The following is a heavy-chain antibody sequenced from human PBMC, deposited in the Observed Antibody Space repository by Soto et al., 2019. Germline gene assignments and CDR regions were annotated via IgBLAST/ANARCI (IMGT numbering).Heavy chain of an antibody. Sequence: QVQLQEPGPGLVKPSETLSLTCAVSGDSISSYYCMWIRQPPGKGLESIGYLYYGRSANSNPSLKRRVTLSVDTSTNQCSLTLSSMTAADTAVYYCALRSMAVVPEYWGKGTLVTVSS. CDR1: GDSISSYY. V-gene: IGHV4-59*01. CDR3: ALRSMAVVPEY. D-gene: IGHD3-22*01. CDR2: LYYGRSA. J-gene: IGHJ4*02.